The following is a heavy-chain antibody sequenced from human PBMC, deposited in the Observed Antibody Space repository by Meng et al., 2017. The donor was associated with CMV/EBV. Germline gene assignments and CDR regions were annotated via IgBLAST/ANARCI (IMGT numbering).Heavy chain of an antibody. CDR1: GFTFSSYS. CDR3: AKAESRYVDTAMDY. Sequence: GESLKISCAASGFTFSSYSMNWVRQAPGKGLEWVSSISSSSSYIYYADSVKGRFTISRDNAKNSLYLQMNSLRAEDTAVYYCAKAESRYVDTAMDYWGQGTLVTVSS. J-gene: IGHJ4*02. V-gene: IGHV3-21*04. CDR2: ISSSSSYI. D-gene: IGHD5-18*01.